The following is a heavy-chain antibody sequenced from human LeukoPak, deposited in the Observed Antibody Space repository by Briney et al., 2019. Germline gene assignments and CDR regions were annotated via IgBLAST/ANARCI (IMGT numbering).Heavy chain of an antibody. CDR1: GASISSYY. Sequence: SETLSLTCTVSGASISSYYWSWIRQPAGKGLEWIGRISTSGNTNYNPSLKSRVTISLDTSKNQFSLKLSSVTAADTAVYYCARRALSSSSHIDYWGQGTLVTVSS. CDR3: ARRALSSSSHIDY. V-gene: IGHV4-4*07. J-gene: IGHJ4*02. CDR2: ISTSGNT. D-gene: IGHD6-13*01.